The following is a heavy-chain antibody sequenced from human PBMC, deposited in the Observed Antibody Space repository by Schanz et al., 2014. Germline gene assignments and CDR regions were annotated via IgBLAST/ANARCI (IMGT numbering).Heavy chain of an antibody. CDR3: ASGEARVTSSGVVIVPMNV. D-gene: IGHD3-3*01. Sequence: QVQLVQSGAEVKKPGASVKVSCQASGYTFAGHAVHWVRQAPGQGPEWVGWIHTGSGNTKYSQKFEGRVTITRDTSASIVYMELSSLRSEDTAALFCASGEARVTSSGVVIVPMNVWGKGTTVIVSS. CDR1: GYTFAGHA. V-gene: IGHV1-3*04. CDR2: IHTGSGNT. J-gene: IGHJ6*03.